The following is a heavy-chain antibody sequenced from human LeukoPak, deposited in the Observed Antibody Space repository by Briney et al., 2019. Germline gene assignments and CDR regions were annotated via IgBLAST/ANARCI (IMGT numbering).Heavy chain of an antibody. J-gene: IGHJ4*02. Sequence: GGSLRLSCAASGFTFSNYWMHWVRQVPGKGLMWVSRIKTDGSSTSYADSVKGRFTISRDNAKNTLYPQMNSLRVEDTAVYYCARDFMYSITCAGCWGQGTLVTVSS. D-gene: IGHD6-13*01. V-gene: IGHV3-74*01. CDR3: ARDFMYSITCAGC. CDR2: IKTDGSST. CDR1: GFTFSNYW.